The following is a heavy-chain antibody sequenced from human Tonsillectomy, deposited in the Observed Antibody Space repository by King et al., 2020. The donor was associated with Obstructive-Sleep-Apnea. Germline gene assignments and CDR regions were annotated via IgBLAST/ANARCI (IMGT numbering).Heavy chain of an antibody. V-gene: IGHV3-23*04. CDR2: ISVRGGSR. D-gene: IGHD3-10*01. CDR3: AKLLWFGELFGKYGMDV. J-gene: IGHJ6*02. CDR1: GFTFSSYA. Sequence: VQLVESGGGLVRPGGSLRLSCAASGFTFSSYAMTWVRQAPGKGLEWVSAISVRGGSRYCADSGKGRFTISRDNSKNTLYLQMNSLRAEDTAVYYCAKLLWFGELFGKYGMDVWGQGTTVTVSS.